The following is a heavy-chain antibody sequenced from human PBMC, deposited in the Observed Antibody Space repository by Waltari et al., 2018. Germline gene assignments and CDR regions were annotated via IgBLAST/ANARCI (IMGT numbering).Heavy chain of an antibody. V-gene: IGHV1-2*02. CDR3: ARGNYLETSGDIASYMDV. CDR1: GYTFTAYY. J-gene: IGHJ6*03. CDR2: INPDTGGT. D-gene: IGHD2-15*01. Sequence: QVQLVQSGAEVKKPGASLKVSCQASGYTFTAYYIHWVRQAPGQGLEWMGWINPDTGGTKYARKFQGRVTMSRDTSSRTADMELNWLKSDDTAVYYCARGNYLETSGDIASYMDVWGKGTTVTISS.